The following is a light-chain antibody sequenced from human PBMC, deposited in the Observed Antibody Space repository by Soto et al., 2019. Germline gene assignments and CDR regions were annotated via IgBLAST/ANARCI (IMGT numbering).Light chain of an antibody. J-gene: IGLJ3*02. V-gene: IGLV6-57*01. CDR2: EDN. Sequence: NFMLTQPHSVSESPGKTVTISCTRSSGSIASNYVQWYQQRPGSSPTTVIYEDNQRPSGVPDRFSGSIDSSSNSASLTISGLKTEDEADYYCQSYDSSNLWVFGGGTKVPS. CDR3: QSYDSSNLWV. CDR1: SGSIASNY.